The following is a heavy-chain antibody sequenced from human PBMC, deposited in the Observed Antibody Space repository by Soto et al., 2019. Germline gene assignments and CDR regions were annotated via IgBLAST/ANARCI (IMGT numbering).Heavy chain of an antibody. Sequence: GESLKLSCAASGFTFSTYAMNWFRQAPGKGLELVSSISSSGSFRYYADSVKGRFTISRDNAKKSLYLQMNSLRAQDTAVYYCARGAPGRHGHHFDFQLWGQGTLVTLSS. J-gene: IGHJ1*01. V-gene: IGHV3-21*04. CDR2: ISSSGSFR. CDR3: ARGAPGRHGHHFDFQL. CDR1: GFTFSTYA.